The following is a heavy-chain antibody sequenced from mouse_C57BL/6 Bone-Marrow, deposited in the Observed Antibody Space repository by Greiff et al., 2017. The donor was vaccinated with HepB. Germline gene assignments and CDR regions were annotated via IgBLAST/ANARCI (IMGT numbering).Heavy chain of an antibody. Sequence: QVQLQQPGAELVMPGASVKLSCKASGYTFTSYWMHWVKQRPGQGLEWIGEIEPSDSYTNYNQKFKGKSTLTVDKSSSTAYMQLSSLTSEDSAVYYCASSRCDCYGSSPYYFDYWGQGTTLTVSS. CDR3: ASSRCDCYGSSPYYFDY. D-gene: IGHD1-1*01. CDR1: GYTFTSYW. CDR2: IEPSDSYT. J-gene: IGHJ2*01. V-gene: IGHV1-69*01.